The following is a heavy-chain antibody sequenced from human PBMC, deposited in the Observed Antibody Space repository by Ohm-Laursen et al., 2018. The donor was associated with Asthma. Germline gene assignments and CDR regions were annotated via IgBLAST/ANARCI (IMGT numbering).Heavy chain of an antibody. CDR3: AREYKYSSGWLFDY. Sequence: SLRLSCAASGLTFSSYGMHWVRQAPGKGLEWVAVIWYDGSNKYYADSVKGRFTISRDNSKNTLYLQMNSLRAEDTAVYYCAREYKYSSGWLFDYWGQGTLVTVSS. D-gene: IGHD6-19*01. V-gene: IGHV3-33*01. CDR1: GLTFSSYG. CDR2: IWYDGSNK. J-gene: IGHJ4*02.